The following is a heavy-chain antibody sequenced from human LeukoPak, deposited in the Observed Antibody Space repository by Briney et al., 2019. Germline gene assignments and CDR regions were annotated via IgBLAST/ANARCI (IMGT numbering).Heavy chain of an antibody. Sequence: SETLSLTCSVSGVSLSRSDSYWDWIRQPPGTGLEWVGSINYSGRTYYSPSLTSRVTMSVDPSNNQFSLNLRSVTAADTAVYYCARRRYYDGSGYLEWGQGTLLSVSS. CDR3: ARRRYYDGSGYLE. D-gene: IGHD3-22*01. CDR2: INYSGRT. CDR1: GVSLSRSDSY. J-gene: IGHJ1*01. V-gene: IGHV4-39*01.